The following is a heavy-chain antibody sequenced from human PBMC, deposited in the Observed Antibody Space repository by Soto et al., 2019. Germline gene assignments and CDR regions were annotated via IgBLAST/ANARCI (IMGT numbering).Heavy chain of an antibody. V-gene: IGHV1-69*01. D-gene: IGHD2-2*01. CDR1: GGTFSSYA. J-gene: IGHJ5*02. Sequence: QVQLVQSGAEVKKPGSSVKVSCKASGGTFSSYAISWVRQAPGQGLEWMGGIIPIFGTANYAQKFQGRVTITADESTSSAYMELSSLRSEDTALYYFARDTTIGTNWFDPWGQGTLVTVSS. CDR2: IIPIFGTA. CDR3: ARDTTIGTNWFDP.